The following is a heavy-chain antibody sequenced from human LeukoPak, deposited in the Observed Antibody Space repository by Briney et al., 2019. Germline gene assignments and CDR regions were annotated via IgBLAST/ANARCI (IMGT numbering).Heavy chain of an antibody. CDR2: INHSGST. Sequence: PSETLSLTCAVYGGSFSGYYWSWIRQPPGKGLEWIGEINHSGSTNYNPSLKSRVTISVDTSKNQFSLKLSSVTAADTAVYYCAKETSSGWYTKGYWGQGTLVTVSS. CDR3: AKETSSGWYTKGY. D-gene: IGHD6-19*01. J-gene: IGHJ4*02. CDR1: GGSFSGYY. V-gene: IGHV4-34*01.